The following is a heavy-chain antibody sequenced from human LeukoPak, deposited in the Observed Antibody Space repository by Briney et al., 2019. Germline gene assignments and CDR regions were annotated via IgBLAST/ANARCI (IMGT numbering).Heavy chain of an antibody. D-gene: IGHD3-22*01. V-gene: IGHV4-38-2*02. J-gene: IGHJ3*02. CDR2: IYYSGST. Sequence: SGTLSLTCTVSGYSISSGYYWGWIRQPPGKGLEWIGSIYYSGSTYYNPSLKSRVTISVDTSKNQFSLKLSSVTAADTAVYYCARSGDYYDSSGYYLYAFDIWGQGTMVTVSS. CDR3: ARSGDYYDSSGYYLYAFDI. CDR1: GYSISSGYY.